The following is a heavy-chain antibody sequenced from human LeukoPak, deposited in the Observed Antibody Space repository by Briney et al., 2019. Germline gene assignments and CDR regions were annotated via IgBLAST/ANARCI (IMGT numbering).Heavy chain of an antibody. CDR1: GFTFSNAW. J-gene: IGHJ4*01. V-gene: IGHV3-15*01. D-gene: IGHD5-18*01. CDR3: TTVGRGYSYGSPIDY. CDR2: IKSKTDGGTT. Sequence: GGSLRLSCAASGFTFSNAWMSWVRQAPGKGLEWVGRIKSKTDGGTTDYAAPVKGRSTISRDDSKNTLYLQMNSLKTEDTAVYYCTTVGRGYSYGSPIDYWGQGTLVTVSS.